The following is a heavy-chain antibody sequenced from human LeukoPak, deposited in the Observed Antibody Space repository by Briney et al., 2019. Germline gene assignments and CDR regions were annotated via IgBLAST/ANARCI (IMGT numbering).Heavy chain of an antibody. CDR2: INPSGGST. V-gene: IGHV1-46*01. D-gene: IGHD2-15*01. J-gene: IGHJ4*02. CDR3: ARIYCSGGSCYSDGYFDY. CDR1: GYTFTSYY. Sequence: ASVKVSCKASGYTFTSYYMHWVRQAPGQGLEWMGIINPSGGSTSYAQKFQGRVTMTRDTSTSTVYMELSSLRPEDTAAYYCARIYCSGGSCYSDGYFDYWGQGTLVTVSS.